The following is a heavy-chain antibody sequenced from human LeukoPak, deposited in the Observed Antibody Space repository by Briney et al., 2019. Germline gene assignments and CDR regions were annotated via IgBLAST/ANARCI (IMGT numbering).Heavy chain of an antibody. CDR1: GFTFSSYA. CDR3: AKDLWFGELMMSPFDY. V-gene: IGHV3-23*01. CDR2: ISGSGGST. D-gene: IGHD3-10*01. J-gene: IGHJ4*02. Sequence: GGSLRLSCAASGFTFSSYAMSWVRQAPGKGLEWVSAISGSGGSTYYADSVKGRFNISRDNSKNTLYLQMNSLRAEDTAVYYCAKDLWFGELMMSPFDYWGQGTLVTVSS.